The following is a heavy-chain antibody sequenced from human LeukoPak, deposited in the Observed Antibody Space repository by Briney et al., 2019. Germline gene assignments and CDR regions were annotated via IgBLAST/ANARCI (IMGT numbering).Heavy chain of an antibody. D-gene: IGHD3-16*01. CDR1: GYTFTSYG. J-gene: IGHJ4*02. CDR3: ARDAYRGGDFDY. CDR2: ISAYNGNT. Sequence: GASVKVSCKASGYTFTSYGVSWVRQAPGQGLEWMGWISAYNGNTNYAQKLQGRVTMTTDTSTSTAYMDLRSLRSDDTAVYYCARDAYRGGDFDYWGQGTLVTVSS. V-gene: IGHV1-18*01.